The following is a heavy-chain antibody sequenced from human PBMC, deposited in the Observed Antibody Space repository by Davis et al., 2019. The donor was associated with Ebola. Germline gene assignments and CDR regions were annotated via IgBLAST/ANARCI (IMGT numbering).Heavy chain of an antibody. V-gene: IGHV3-33*05. CDR1: GFTFSSYG. CDR2: ISYDGSNK. D-gene: IGHD2-2*01. J-gene: IGHJ6*02. Sequence: GGSLRLSCAASGFTFSSYGMHWVRQAPGKGLEWVAVISYDGSNKYYADSVKGRFTISRDNSKNTLYLQMNSLKTEDTAVYYCTTDTSSIVVVPAAIRWDYYYYGMDVWGQGTTVTVSS. CDR3: TTDTSSIVVVPAAIRWDYYYYGMDV.